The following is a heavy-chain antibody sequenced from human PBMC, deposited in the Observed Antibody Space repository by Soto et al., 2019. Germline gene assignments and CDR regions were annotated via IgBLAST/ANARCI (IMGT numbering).Heavy chain of an antibody. CDR2: ISYDGSNK. J-gene: IGHJ6*02. V-gene: IGHV3-30*18. CDR3: AKDTVATTYYYYYGMDV. Sequence: GGSLRLSCAASGFTFSSYGMHWVRQAPGKGLEWVAVISYDGSNKYYADSVKGRFTISRDNSKNTLYLQMNSLRAEDTAVYYCAKDTVATTYYYYYGMDVWGQGTTVTVYS. D-gene: IGHD5-12*01. CDR1: GFTFSSYG.